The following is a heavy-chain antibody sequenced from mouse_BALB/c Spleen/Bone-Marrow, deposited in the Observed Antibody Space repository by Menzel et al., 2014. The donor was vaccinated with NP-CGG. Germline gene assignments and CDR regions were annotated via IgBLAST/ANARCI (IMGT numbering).Heavy chain of an antibody. J-gene: IGHJ1*01. CDR3: AREDGNYWYFDV. CDR1: GYAFTSYN. CDR2: IDPYNGVT. V-gene: IGHV1S135*01. D-gene: IGHD2-1*01. Sequence: VQLKESGPELVKPGASVKVSCKAYGYAFTSYNMYWVKQSHGKSLEWIGYIDPYNGVTSYNQKFKGKATLTVDKSSSTAYMHLNSLTSEDSAVHYCAREDGNYWYFDVWGAGTTVTVSS.